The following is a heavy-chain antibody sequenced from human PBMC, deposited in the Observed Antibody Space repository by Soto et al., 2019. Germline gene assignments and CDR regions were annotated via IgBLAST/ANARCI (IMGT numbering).Heavy chain of an antibody. Sequence: SETLSLTCAVYGGSFSGYYWSWVRQPPGKGLEWIGEINHSGSTNYNPSLKSRVTISVDTSKNQFSLKLSSVTAADTAVYYCAWLRGGYSYGPFSDVWGQGTTVTVSS. CDR2: INHSGST. CDR1: GGSFSGYY. V-gene: IGHV4-34*01. J-gene: IGHJ6*02. D-gene: IGHD5-18*01. CDR3: AWLRGGYSYGPFSDV.